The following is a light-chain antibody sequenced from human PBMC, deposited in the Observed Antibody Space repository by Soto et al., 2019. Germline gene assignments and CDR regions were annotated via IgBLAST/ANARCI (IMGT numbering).Light chain of an antibody. CDR3: KQLNGSPWT. CDR1: PAIASF. Sequence: IQLTQSPSSLSASVGDRVTITCRASPAIASFLAWYQQKPGTAPKLLIYDAATLQSGVPSRFSGSRSGTEYTLTIGSLQPEDFATYYCKQLNGSPWTLGQGTKVEI. J-gene: IGKJ1*01. V-gene: IGKV1-9*01. CDR2: DAA.